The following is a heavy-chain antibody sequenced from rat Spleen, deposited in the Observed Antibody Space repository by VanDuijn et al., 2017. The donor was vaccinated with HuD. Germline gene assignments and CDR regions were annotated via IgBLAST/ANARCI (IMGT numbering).Heavy chain of an antibody. CDR2: ISSDGRRN. V-gene: IGHV5-29*01. Sequence: EVQLVESDGGLVQPGRSLKLSCAASGFTFSDYYMAWVRQAPTKGLEWVATISSDGRRNYYRDSVKGRFTISRDNAKNSLYLQMDSLRSADTATYYCARRRASGGFDYWGQGVMVTVSS. CDR1: GFTFSDYY. CDR3: ARRRASGGFDY. J-gene: IGHJ2*01. D-gene: IGHD4-1*01.